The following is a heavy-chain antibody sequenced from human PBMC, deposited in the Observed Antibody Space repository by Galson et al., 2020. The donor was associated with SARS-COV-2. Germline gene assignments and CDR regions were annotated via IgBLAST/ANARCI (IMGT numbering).Heavy chain of an antibody. Sequence: GGSLRLSCAASGFTFSGSAMHWVRQASGKGLEWVGRIRSKANSYATAYAASVKGRFTISRDDSKNTAYLQMNSLKTEDTAVYYCTRHSEQEWLLVGWFDPWGQGTLVTVSS. J-gene: IGHJ5*02. CDR2: IRSKANSYAT. CDR1: GFTFSGSA. V-gene: IGHV3-73*01. D-gene: IGHD3-3*01. CDR3: TRHSEQEWLLVGWFDP.